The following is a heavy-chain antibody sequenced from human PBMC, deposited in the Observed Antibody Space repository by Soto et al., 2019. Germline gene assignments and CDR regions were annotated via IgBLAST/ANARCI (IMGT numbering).Heavy chain of an antibody. Sequence: QVQLVQSGAEVKKPGSSVKVSCKASGGTFGSYAISWVRQAPGQGLEWMVGIIPIFGTANYAQKFQGRVTITADESTRTAYMELSSLRSEDTAVYYCARARVMAVTTNWYFDLWGRGTLVTVSS. D-gene: IGHD2-21*02. CDR1: GGTFGSYA. CDR2: IIPIFGTA. CDR3: ARARVMAVTTNWYFDL. V-gene: IGHV1-69*01. J-gene: IGHJ2*01.